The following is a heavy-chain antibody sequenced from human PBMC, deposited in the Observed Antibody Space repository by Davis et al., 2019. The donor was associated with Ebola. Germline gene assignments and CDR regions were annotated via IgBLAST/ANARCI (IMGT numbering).Heavy chain of an antibody. CDR2: TYYRSKWYN. J-gene: IGHJ6*02. D-gene: IGHD2-2*01. V-gene: IGHV6-1*01. CDR3: AQYQLLQGYGMDV. CDR1: GDSVSSNSAA. Sequence: SCAISGDSVSSNSAAWNWIRQSPSRGLEWLGRTYYRSKWYNDYAVSVKSRITINPDTSKNQFSLQLNSVTPEDTAVYYCAQYQLLQGYGMDVWGQGTTVTVSS.